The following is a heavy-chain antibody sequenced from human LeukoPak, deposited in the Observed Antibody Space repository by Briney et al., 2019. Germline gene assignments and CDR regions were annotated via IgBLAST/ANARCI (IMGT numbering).Heavy chain of an antibody. CDR3: ASLDTFDY. J-gene: IGHJ4*02. CDR1: GFTSDDYA. CDR2: ISGDGGST. V-gene: IGHV3-43*02. Sequence: GGSLRLSCAASGFTSDDYAMHWVRQAPGKGLEWVSLISGDGGSTYYADSVKGRFTISRDNSKNSLYLQMNSLRTEDTALYYCASLDTFDYWGQGTLVTVSS. D-gene: IGHD5-18*01.